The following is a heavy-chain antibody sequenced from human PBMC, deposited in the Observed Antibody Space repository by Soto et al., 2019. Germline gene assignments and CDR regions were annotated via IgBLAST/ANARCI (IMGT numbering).Heavy chain of an antibody. V-gene: IGHV3-23*01. Sequence: GGSLRLSCAASGFTFSSYAMSWVRQAPGKGLEWVSAISGSGGSTYYADSVKGRFNISRDNSKNTLYLQMNSLRAEDTAVYYCAKDLSNPYSNFDYWGQGTLVTVSS. CDR3: AKDLSNPYSNFDY. D-gene: IGHD4-4*01. J-gene: IGHJ4*02. CDR2: ISGSGGST. CDR1: GFTFSSYA.